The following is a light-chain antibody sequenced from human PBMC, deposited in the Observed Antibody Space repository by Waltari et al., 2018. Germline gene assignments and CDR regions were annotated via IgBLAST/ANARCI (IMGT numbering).Light chain of an antibody. CDR1: SSDLDTNNR. Sequence: QSALTQPPSVSGSPGQSVTISCTGTSSDLDTNNRVSWYQQTPGTAPNVMIYEVSNRPSGGTDRFSVTKYGKTACLTISGLQADDEADYYCMVYTSASTYGFGTGTTVTVL. J-gene: IGLJ1*01. V-gene: IGLV2-18*01. CDR2: EVS. CDR3: MVYTSASTYG.